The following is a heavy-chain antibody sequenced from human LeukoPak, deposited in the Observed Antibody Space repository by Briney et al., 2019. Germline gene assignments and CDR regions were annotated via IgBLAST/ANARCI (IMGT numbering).Heavy chain of an antibody. Sequence: GGSLRLSCAASRVTFDDYGMNWVRQAPGKGLEWVSSISSSSSYIFYADSVKGRFTISRDNAKNSLYLQMNSLRAEDTAVYYCARDRKGSIAAAGTRDYWGQGTLVTVSS. J-gene: IGHJ4*02. V-gene: IGHV3-21*01. CDR1: RVTFDDYG. CDR3: ARDRKGSIAAAGTRDY. D-gene: IGHD6-13*01. CDR2: ISSSSSYI.